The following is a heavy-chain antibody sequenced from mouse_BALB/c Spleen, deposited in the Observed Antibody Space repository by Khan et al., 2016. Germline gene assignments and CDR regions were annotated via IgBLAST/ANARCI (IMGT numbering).Heavy chain of an antibody. V-gene: IGHV1-9*01. D-gene: IGHD2-4*01. CDR1: GYTFSTYW. Sequence: QVQLKQSGAELMKPGASVKISCKATGYTFSTYWIEWVKQRPGHGLEWIGEILSGSGSSNYNEKLKGKATFIAATSSNPAYMQLSSLTSEDTDVYYCARFYYDYDYGMDYRGQGTSVTVSS. CDR3: ARFYYDYDYGMDY. CDR2: ILSGSGSS. J-gene: IGHJ4*01.